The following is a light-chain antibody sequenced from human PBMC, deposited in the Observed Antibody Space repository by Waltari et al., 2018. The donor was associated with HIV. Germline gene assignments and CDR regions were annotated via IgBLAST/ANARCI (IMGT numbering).Light chain of an antibody. V-gene: IGKV2D-29*01. CDR1: QSLLQSDGKTY. CDR3: KQSIPLPWG. CDR2: EVS. Sequence: DIVMTQTPLPLSVTPGQPPSISCTSSQSLLQSDGKTYVYWYVQKPGQPPQLLIYEVSNRFSGVPDMFSRSGSGTDFTQKISRVEAEDVGIYYCKQSIPLPWGFGPGTKVEL. J-gene: IGKJ1*01.